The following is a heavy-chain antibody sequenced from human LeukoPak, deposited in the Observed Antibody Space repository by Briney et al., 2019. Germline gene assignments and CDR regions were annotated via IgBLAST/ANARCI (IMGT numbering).Heavy chain of an antibody. D-gene: IGHD2-21*01. CDR1: GYTFTGYY. V-gene: IGHV1-2*02. J-gene: IGHJ4*02. CDR2: INPYSGAT. Sequence: GASVKVSCKASGYTFTGYYMHWVRQAPGQGLEWMGWINPYSGATNYAQKFQGRVTMTRDTSISTAYMYLSSLKSDDTAVYYCARAHIGNDLFIDYWGQGTLVTVSS. CDR3: ARAHIGNDLFIDY.